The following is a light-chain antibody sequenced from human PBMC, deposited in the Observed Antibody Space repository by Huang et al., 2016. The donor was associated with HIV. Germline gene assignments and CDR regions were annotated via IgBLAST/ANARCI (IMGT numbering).Light chain of an antibody. CDR3: QKYNSAPRT. V-gene: IGKV1-27*01. CDR1: QGISNS. J-gene: IGKJ1*01. CDR2: AAS. Sequence: DIQMTQSPSSLSASVGYRVTITCRASQGISNSLAWYQQKSGKVPKLLIYAASTLHSGVPSRFSGNGSGTDFTLTISSLQPEDVATYYCQKYNSAPRTFGQGTTVEIK.